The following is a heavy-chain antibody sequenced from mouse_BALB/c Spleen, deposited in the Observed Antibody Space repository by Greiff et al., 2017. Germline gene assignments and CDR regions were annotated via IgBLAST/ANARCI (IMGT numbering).Heavy chain of an antibody. CDR1: GYTFTDYE. CDR3: TREGTGYFDV. V-gene: IGHV1-15*01. J-gene: IGHJ1*01. CDR2: IDPETGGT. D-gene: IGHD3-3*01. Sequence: QVHVKQSGAELVRPGASVTLSCKASGYTFTDYEMHWVKQTPVHGLEWIGAIDPETGGTAYNQKFKGKATLTADKSSSTAYMELRSLTSEDSAVYYCTREGTGYFDVWGAGTTVTVSS.